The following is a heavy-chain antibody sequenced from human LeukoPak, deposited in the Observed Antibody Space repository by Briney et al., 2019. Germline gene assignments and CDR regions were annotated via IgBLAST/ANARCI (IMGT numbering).Heavy chain of an antibody. D-gene: IGHD3-22*01. V-gene: IGHV1-18*01. CDR1: GYTLTKLP. CDR3: AREYYYDSSGYYSEFDY. CDR2: ISAYNGNT. J-gene: IGHJ4*02. Sequence: ASVKVSCKLSGYTLTKLPMHWVRQAPGKGLEWMGWISAYNGNTNYAQKLQGRVTMTTDTSTSTAYMELRSLRSDDTAVYYCAREYYYDSSGYYSEFDYWGQGTLVTVSS.